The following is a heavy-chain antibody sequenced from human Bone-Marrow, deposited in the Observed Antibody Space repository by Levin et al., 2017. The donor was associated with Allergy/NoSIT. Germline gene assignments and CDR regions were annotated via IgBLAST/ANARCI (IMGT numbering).Heavy chain of an antibody. J-gene: IGHJ4*02. CDR2: IYWDDDK. D-gene: IGHD4-11*01. V-gene: IGHV2-5*02. CDR1: GFSLSTSGVG. CDR3: AHRPPPDTVTASPGFDY. Sequence: SGPTLVKPTQTLTLTCTFSGFSLSTSGVGVGWIRQPPGKALEWLALIYWDDDKRYSPSLKSRLTITKDTSKNQVVLTMTNMDPVDTATYYCAHRPPPDTVTASPGFDYWGQGTLVTVSS.